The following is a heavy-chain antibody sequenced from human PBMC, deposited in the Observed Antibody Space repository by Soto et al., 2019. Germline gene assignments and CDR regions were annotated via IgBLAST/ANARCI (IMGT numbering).Heavy chain of an antibody. Sequence: PGGSLRLSCAASGFTFSSYAMSWVRQAPGKGLEWVSAISGSGGSTYYADSVKGRFTISRDNSKNTLYLQMNSLRAEDTAVYYCANSNYYDSSGYYYPGLMNYWGQGTLVTVSS. V-gene: IGHV3-23*01. D-gene: IGHD3-22*01. CDR1: GFTFSSYA. CDR3: ANSNYYDSSGYYYPGLMNY. J-gene: IGHJ4*02. CDR2: ISGSGGST.